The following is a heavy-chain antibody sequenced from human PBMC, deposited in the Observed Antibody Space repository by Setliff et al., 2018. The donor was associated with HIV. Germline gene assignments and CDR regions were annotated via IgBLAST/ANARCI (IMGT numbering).Heavy chain of an antibody. J-gene: IGHJ4*02. CDR1: GFTFSSYS. D-gene: IGHD5-18*01. CDR2: ISSSSSYI. V-gene: IGHV3-21*01. Sequence: PGGSLRLSCAASGFTFSSYSMNWVRQAPGKGLEWVSSISSSSSYIYYADSVKGRFTISRDNAKNSLCLQMNSLRAEDTAVYYCAGGGGYSYGPGYWGQGTLVTVS. CDR3: AGGGGYSYGPGY.